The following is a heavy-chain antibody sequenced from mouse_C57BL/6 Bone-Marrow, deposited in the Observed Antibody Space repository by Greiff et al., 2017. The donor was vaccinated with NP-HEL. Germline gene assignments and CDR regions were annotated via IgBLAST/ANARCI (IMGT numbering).Heavy chain of an antibody. CDR3: AREGGLRRCTYAVDY. D-gene: IGHD2-4*01. V-gene: IGHV5-16*01. CDR2: INYDGSST. Sequence: EVQRVESEGGLVQPGSSMKLSCTASGFTFSDYYMAWVRQVPEKGLEWVANINYDGSSTYYLDSLKSRFIISRDNAKNILYLQMRSLKSEDTATYYCAREGGLRRCTYAVDYWGQGTSVTVSS. CDR1: GFTFSDYY. J-gene: IGHJ4*01.